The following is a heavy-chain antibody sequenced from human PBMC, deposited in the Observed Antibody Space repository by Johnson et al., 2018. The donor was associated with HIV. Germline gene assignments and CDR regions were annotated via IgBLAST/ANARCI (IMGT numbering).Heavy chain of an antibody. J-gene: IGHJ3*02. CDR2: IKSKTDGGTT. Sequence: EVQLVESGGGLVQPGGSLRLSCAASGFTISSNYMSWVRQAPGKGLEWVGHIKSKTDGGTTDYAAPVKGRFTISRDDSKNTLYLQMNSLKTEDTAVYYCSTGGPYCGDDCYSRGGSDIWGQGTMVTVSS. D-gene: IGHD2-21*01. CDR3: STGGPYCGDDCYSRGGSDI. CDR1: GFTISSNY. V-gene: IGHV3-15*01.